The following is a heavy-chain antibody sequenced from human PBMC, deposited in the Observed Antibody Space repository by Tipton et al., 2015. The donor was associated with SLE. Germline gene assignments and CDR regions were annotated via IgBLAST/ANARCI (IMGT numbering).Heavy chain of an antibody. CDR1: GFIFNGNT. J-gene: IGHJ4*02. D-gene: IGHD3-10*01. CDR3: ARIHYYGSGSRDY. CDR2: IDAGSAYI. Sequence: SLRLSCEASGFIFNGNTMNWLRQAPGMGLEWVASIDAGSAYISYADSVKGRFTVSRDNTKDTLYLQMNSLRAEDTAVYYCARIHYYGSGSRDYWGQGTLVTVSS. V-gene: IGHV3-21*01.